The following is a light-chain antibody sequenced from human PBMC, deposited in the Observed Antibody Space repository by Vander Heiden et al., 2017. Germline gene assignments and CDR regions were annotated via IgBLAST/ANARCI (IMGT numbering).Light chain of an antibody. CDR3: YSTDSSGNHWV. J-gene: IGLJ3*02. CDR1: ALPKKY. V-gene: IGLV3-10*01. Sequence: SYELTQPPSVSVSPGQTARITCTGAALPKKYAYWYQQKSGQDPVLVIYEDSKRPSGIPERFAGASSGTMATLTISGAQVEDEADYYCYSTDSSGNHWVFGGGTKLTVL. CDR2: EDS.